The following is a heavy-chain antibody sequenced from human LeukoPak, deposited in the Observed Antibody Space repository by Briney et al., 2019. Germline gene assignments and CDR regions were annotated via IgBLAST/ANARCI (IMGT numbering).Heavy chain of an antibody. Sequence: SVKVSCKASGGTFSSYAISWVRQAPGQGLEWMGGIIPIFGTANYAQKFQGRVTITADKSTSTAYMELSSLRSEDTAVYYCARSLVATIEIYWYFDLWGRGTLVTVSS. V-gene: IGHV1-69*06. CDR2: IIPIFGTA. J-gene: IGHJ2*01. CDR3: ARSLVATIEIYWYFDL. D-gene: IGHD5-12*01. CDR1: GGTFSSYA.